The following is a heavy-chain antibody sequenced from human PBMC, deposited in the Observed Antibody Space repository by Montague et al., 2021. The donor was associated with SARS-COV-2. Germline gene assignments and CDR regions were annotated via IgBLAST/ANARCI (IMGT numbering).Heavy chain of an antibody. J-gene: IGHJ4*02. CDR2: IYTSGST. CDR3: ARADFWSGYLYFDY. V-gene: IGHV4-61*02. Sequence: TLSLTCTVSGGSISSGSYYWSWIRQPAGKGLEWIGRIYTSGSTNYKPSLKSRVTISVDTSKNQSSLKLSSVTAADTAVYYCARADFWSGYLYFDYWGQGTLVTVSS. CDR1: GGSISSGSYY. D-gene: IGHD3-3*01.